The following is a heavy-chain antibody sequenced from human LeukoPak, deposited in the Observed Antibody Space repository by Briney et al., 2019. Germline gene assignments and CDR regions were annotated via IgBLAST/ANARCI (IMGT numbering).Heavy chain of an antibody. Sequence: GGSLRLSCAASGFTVSSNYMRWVRQAPGKGLEWVSVIYTGGSTNYADSVRGRFTISRDNSKNTLYLQMNSLRDEDTAVYYCARGRYEISAAMDVWGQGATVTVSS. CDR3: ARGRYEISAAMDV. CDR1: GFTVSSNY. J-gene: IGHJ6*02. CDR2: IYTGGST. V-gene: IGHV3-53*01. D-gene: IGHD5-12*01.